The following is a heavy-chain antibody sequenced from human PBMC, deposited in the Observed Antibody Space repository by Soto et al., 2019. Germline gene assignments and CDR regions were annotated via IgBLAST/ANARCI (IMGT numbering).Heavy chain of an antibody. CDR1: GGSISSGGYS. Sequence: SETLSLTCAVSGGSISSGGYSWSWIRQPPGKGLEWIGYIYHSGRTYYNPSLKSRVTISVDRSKNQFSLKLSSVTAADTAVYYCARAGTTVTTGYFDYWGQGTLVTVSS. D-gene: IGHD4-17*01. V-gene: IGHV4-30-2*01. CDR3: ARAGTTVTTGYFDY. CDR2: IYHSGRT. J-gene: IGHJ4*02.